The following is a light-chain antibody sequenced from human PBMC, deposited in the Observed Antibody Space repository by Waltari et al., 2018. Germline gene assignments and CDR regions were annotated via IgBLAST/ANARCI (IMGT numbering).Light chain of an antibody. V-gene: IGLV2-14*01. J-gene: IGLJ3*02. Sequence: QSALTQPASVSGSLGQSITISCTGTSGDIGNYKFDSWYQKEPGRAPKLIAYDVSQRPSGVSNRFSGSKSGNTASLTISGVQAEDEADYCGSSYTTTSSGVVGGGPKLTVL. CDR1: SGDIGNYKF. CDR2: DVS. CDR3: SSYTTTSSGV.